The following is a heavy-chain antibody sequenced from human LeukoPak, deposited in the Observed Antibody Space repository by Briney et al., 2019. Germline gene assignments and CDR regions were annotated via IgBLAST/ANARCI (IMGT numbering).Heavy chain of an antibody. V-gene: IGHV1-2*02. CDR2: INPNSGGT. CDR1: GYTFTGYY. J-gene: IGHJ5*02. D-gene: IGHD3-10*01. CDR3: ARGGSGSYFSWLDP. Sequence: VASVKVSCKASGYTFTGYYIHWVRQAPGRGLECMGWINPNSGGTNYAQKFQGRVTMTRDTSISTAYMELSRLRSDDTAVYYCARGGSGSYFSWLDPWGQGTLVTVSS.